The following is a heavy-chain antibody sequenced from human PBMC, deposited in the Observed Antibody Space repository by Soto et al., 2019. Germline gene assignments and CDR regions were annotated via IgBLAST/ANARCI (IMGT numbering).Heavy chain of an antibody. V-gene: IGHV5-10-1*01. CDR2: IDPSDSQT. CDR1: GYSFAGYW. CDR3: ARQVYDSDTGPNFQYYFDS. Sequence: GASLKISCKGSGYSFAGYWITWVRQKPGKGLEWMGRIDPSDSQTYYSPSFRGHVTISATKSITTVFLQWSSLRASDTAMYYCARQVYDSDTGPNFQYYFDSWGQGTPVTVSS. D-gene: IGHD3-22*01. J-gene: IGHJ4*02.